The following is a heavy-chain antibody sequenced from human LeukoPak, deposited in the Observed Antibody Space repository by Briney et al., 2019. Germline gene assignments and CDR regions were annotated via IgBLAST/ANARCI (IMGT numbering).Heavy chain of an antibody. D-gene: IGHD1-1*01. CDR3: LTRTRDYYYYGMDV. CDR2: IIPTFGTA. J-gene: IGHJ6*02. V-gene: IGHV1-69*13. CDR1: GGTFSSYA. Sequence: ASVKVSCKASGGTFSSYAISWVRQAPGQGLEWMGGIIPTFGTANYAQKFQGRVTITADESTSTAYMELSSLRSEDTAVYYCLTRTRDYYYYGMDVWGQGTTVTVSS.